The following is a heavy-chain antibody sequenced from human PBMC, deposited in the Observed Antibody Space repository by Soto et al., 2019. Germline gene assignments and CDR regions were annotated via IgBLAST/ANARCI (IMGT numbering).Heavy chain of an antibody. J-gene: IGHJ4*02. CDR3: ARANVGPPGGGSWTMPFDF. D-gene: IGHD2-15*01. V-gene: IGHV4-4*07. CDR2: IYTGGST. Sequence: QVQLQDSGPGLVKPSETLSLTCSVSGGSVSNYYWSWFRQPAGKGLEWIGRIYTGGSTNYNPSLKCRVTLSVDTSKNQFSLRLTSVTAADTAVYYCARANVGPPGGGSWTMPFDFWGQGTLVTVSS. CDR1: GGSVSNYY.